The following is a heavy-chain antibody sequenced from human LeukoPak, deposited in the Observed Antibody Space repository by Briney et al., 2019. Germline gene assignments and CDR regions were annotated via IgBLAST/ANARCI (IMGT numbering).Heavy chain of an antibody. J-gene: IGHJ6*03. CDR1: GFTFSSYS. Sequence: GGSLRLSCAASGFTFSSYSMNWVRQAPGKGLEWVSSITISGSYIYYADSVKGRFTISRDNAKNSLYLQMNSLRAEDTAVYYCARVADFYYYMDVWGQGTTVTVSS. CDR3: ARVADFYYYMDV. V-gene: IGHV3-21*01. D-gene: IGHD6-19*01. CDR2: ITISGSYI.